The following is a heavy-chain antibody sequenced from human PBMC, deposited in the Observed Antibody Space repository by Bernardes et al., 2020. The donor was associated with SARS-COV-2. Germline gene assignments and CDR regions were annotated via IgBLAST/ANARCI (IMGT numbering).Heavy chain of an antibody. CDR1: GFTFSSYW. V-gene: IGHV3-7*01. J-gene: IGHJ4*02. Sequence: GGSLRLSCAASGFTFSSYWMSWVRQAPGKGLEWVANIKEDGSEKNYVDSVKGRFSISRDNAKNSLYLQMNSLRAEDTAVYYCARGGRSPNYWGQGTLVTVSS. CDR3: ARGGRSPNY. CDR2: IKEDGSEK. D-gene: IGHD1-26*01.